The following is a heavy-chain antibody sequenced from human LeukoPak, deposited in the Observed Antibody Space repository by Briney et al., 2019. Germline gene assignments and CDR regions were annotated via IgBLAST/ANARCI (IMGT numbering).Heavy chain of an antibody. V-gene: IGHV3-9*01. D-gene: IGHD6-19*01. CDR2: ISWNSGSI. CDR3: AKTTGPVAGTGFDY. CDR1: GFTFDDYA. Sequence: GGSLRLSCAASGFTFDDYAMHWVRQAPGKGLEWVSGISWNSGSIGYADSVKGRFTISRDNAKNSLYLQMNSLRAEDTALYYCAKTTGPVAGTGFDYWGQGTLVTVSS. J-gene: IGHJ4*02.